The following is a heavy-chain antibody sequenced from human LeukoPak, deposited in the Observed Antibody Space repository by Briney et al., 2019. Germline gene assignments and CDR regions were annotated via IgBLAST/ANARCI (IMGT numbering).Heavy chain of an antibody. CDR3: ARERARYGDFAY. V-gene: IGHV4-4*07. CDR1: GGSISSYY. CDR2: IYTSGNT. D-gene: IGHD4-17*01. J-gene: IGHJ4*02. Sequence: SETLSLTCTVSGGSISSYYWSWIRQPARKGLEWIGHIYTSGNTNYNPSLKSRVTMSVDTSKNQFSLKLRSVTAADTAVYYCARERARYGDFAYWGQGTLVTVSS.